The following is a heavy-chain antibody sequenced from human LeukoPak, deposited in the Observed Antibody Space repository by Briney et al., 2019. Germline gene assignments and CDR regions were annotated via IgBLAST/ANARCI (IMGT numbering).Heavy chain of an antibody. CDR1: GFTLSTNA. CDR3: TRDRSIGDQRLDY. D-gene: IGHD6-6*01. Sequence: PGGSLRLSCLTSGFTLSTNAMSWVRQAPGKGLEWVTVISYDGSKKYYADSVKGRFTISRDNSKNTLYLQMNSLRVEDTAVYYCTRDRSIGDQRLDYWGQGTLVTVSS. CDR2: ISYDGSKK. J-gene: IGHJ4*02. V-gene: IGHV3-30*04.